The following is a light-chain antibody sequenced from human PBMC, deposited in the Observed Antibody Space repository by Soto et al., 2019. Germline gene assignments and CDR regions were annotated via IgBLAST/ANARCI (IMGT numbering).Light chain of an antibody. V-gene: IGKV3-15*01. CDR3: QQYNIWPPWT. CDR2: DIS. CDR1: QTVSRN. Sequence: EVVMTQSPATLSVSPGERATLSCRASQTVSRNLAWYQQRPGQAPRLLIYDISNRATGVPARFSGSGSETEFTLTIRSLQSEDFAVYYCQQYNIWPPWTFGQGTKVDI. J-gene: IGKJ1*01.